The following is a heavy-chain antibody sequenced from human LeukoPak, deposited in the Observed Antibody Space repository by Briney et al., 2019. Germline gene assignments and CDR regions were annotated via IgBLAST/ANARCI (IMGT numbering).Heavy chain of an antibody. CDR3: AKDRDGYTHVFDY. D-gene: IGHD5-24*01. V-gene: IGHV3-30*02. CDR1: GFTVSSNY. Sequence: GGSLRLSCAASGFTVSSNYMSWVRQAPGKGLEWVAVIWYDGSNKYYADSVKGRFTISRDNSKNTLYLQMNSLRAEDTAVYYCAKDRDGYTHVFDYWGQGTLVTVSS. J-gene: IGHJ4*02. CDR2: IWYDGSNK.